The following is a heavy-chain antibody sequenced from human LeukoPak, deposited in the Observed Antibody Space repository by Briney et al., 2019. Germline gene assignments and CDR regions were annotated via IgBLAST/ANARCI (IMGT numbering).Heavy chain of an antibody. Sequence: GGSLRLSCAASGFTFSSYDMHWVRQATGKGLEWVSTIGTAADTYYPGSVKDRFTISRENAKNSLYLQMNSLRVEDTAVYYCARALGKGNDYWGQGTLVTVSS. D-gene: IGHD1-26*01. CDR1: GFTFSSYD. J-gene: IGHJ4*02. CDR3: ARALGKGNDY. V-gene: IGHV3-13*01. CDR2: IGTAADT.